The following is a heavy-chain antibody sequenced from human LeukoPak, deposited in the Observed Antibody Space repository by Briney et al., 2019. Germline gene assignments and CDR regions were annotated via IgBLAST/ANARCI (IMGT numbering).Heavy chain of an antibody. D-gene: IGHD3-10*01. CDR1: GFTVSSDC. V-gene: IGHV3-66*01. Sequence: GGSLRLSCAASGFTVSSDCMSWVRQAPGKGLEWVSVIYRAGSTHHADFVKGRFIISRDNSKNTLDLQMNNLRAEDTAVYYCARMGLWFGELLGRRDYWGQGTLVTVSS. J-gene: IGHJ4*02. CDR3: ARMGLWFGELLGRRDY. CDR2: IYRAGST.